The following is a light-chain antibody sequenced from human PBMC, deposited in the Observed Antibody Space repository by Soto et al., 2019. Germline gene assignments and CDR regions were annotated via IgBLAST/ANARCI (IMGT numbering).Light chain of an antibody. J-gene: IGLJ1*01. CDR3: AAWDVSLNGL. CDR2: SNN. V-gene: IGLV1-44*01. CDR1: SSNIGSNT. Sequence: QSVLTQPPSASGTPGQRVTISCSGSSSNIGSNTVNWYQQLPGTAPKLLIYSNNQRPSGVPDRFSGSKSGTSASLAISGLQSEDEADYYCAAWDVSLNGLFGTGTKLTVL.